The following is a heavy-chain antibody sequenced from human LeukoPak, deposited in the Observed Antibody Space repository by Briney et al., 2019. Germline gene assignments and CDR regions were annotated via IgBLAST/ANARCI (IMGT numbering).Heavy chain of an antibody. CDR3: ARVDGDHHPIDY. CDR2: INHSGST. V-gene: IGHV4-34*01. J-gene: IGHJ4*02. D-gene: IGHD4-17*01. CDR1: GGSFSGYY. Sequence: PSETLSLTCAVYGGSFSGYYWSWIRQPPGKGLEWIGEINHSGSTNYNPSLKSRVTISVDTSKNQFSLKLSSVTAADTAVYYCARVDGDHHPIDYWGQGTLVTVSS.